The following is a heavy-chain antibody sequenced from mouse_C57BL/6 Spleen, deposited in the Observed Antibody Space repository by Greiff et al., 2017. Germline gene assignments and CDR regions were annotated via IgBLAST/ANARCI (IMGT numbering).Heavy chain of an antibody. Sequence: EVKLMESGPGLVKPSQSLSLTCSVTGYSITSGYYWNWIRQFPGNKLEWMGYISYDGSNNYNPSLKNRISITRDTSKNQFFLKLNSVTTEDTATYYCARRSSYYYGSSYGYFDVWGTGTTVTVSS. CDR2: ISYDGSN. J-gene: IGHJ1*03. CDR3: ARRSSYYYGSSYGYFDV. CDR1: GYSITSGYY. D-gene: IGHD1-1*01. V-gene: IGHV3-6*01.